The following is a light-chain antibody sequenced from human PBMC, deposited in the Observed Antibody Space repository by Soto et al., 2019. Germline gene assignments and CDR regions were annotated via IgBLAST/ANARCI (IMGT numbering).Light chain of an antibody. CDR1: SGSVSSANN. CDR3: ALLMDNGISV. CDR2: GTS. J-gene: IGLJ1*01. Sequence: QTVVTQESSFSVSPGGTVTLTCGLISGSVSSANNPNWYQQTPGQAPRTLIYGTSTRSSGVPDRFSGSMLGNKAALTITGAQADDESDYYCALLMDNGISVFGTGTKLTVL. V-gene: IGLV8-61*01.